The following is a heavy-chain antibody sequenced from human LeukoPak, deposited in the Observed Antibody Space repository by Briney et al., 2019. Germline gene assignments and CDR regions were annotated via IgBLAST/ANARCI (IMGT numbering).Heavy chain of an antibody. J-gene: IGHJ4*02. Sequence: GGSLRLSCAASGFIFSDYGMHWVRQAPGKGLEWVTMVRNDGGDKYYADSVKGRFTISRDNSKNTLYLQMNSLRAEDTAVYYCAKAPPKPGSGSYYRLRALGYWGQGTLVTVSS. CDR1: GFIFSDYG. CDR3: AKAPPKPGSGSYYRLRALGY. D-gene: IGHD3-10*01. V-gene: IGHV3-30*02. CDR2: VRNDGGDK.